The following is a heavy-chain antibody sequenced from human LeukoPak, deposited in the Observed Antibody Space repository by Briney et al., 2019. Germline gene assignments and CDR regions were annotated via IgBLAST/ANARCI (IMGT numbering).Heavy chain of an antibody. Sequence: GGSLRLSCAASGFTFSSYWMSWVRQAPGKGLEWVANIKQDGSAKYYVDSVKGRFTISRDNAKNSLYLQMNSLRAEDTAVYYCARDPTTMDYGDPYDAFDIWGQGTMVTVSS. D-gene: IGHD4-17*01. V-gene: IGHV3-7*03. J-gene: IGHJ3*02. CDR1: GFTFSSYW. CDR2: IKQDGSAK. CDR3: ARDPTTMDYGDPYDAFDI.